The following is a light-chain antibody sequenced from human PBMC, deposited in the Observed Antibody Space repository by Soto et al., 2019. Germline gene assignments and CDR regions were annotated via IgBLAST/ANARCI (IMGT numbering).Light chain of an antibody. J-gene: IGKJ1*01. CDR3: QQYGTSPKT. CDR1: QIVSSSY. CDR2: GTS. Sequence: EIVLTQSPGALSLSPGDRATLSCRASQIVSSSYLAWYQQKPGQAPRLLIYGTSNRATGIPDRFTGSGSGTEFTLTIIRLEREDFAVYYCQQYGTSPKTFGQGTKVAIK. V-gene: IGKV3-20*01.